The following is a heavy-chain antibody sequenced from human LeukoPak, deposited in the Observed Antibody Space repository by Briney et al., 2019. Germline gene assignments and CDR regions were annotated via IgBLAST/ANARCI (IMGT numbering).Heavy chain of an antibody. CDR3: ARGVPTASYYYMDV. J-gene: IGHJ6*03. D-gene: IGHD4-17*01. CDR1: GYTFSSNA. Sequence: ASVKVSCKASGYTFSSNAINWVRQAPGQGLEWMGWINTNTGNPTYAQGITGRFVFSLDTSVSTAYVQISSLKAEDTAVYYCARGVPTASYYYMDVWGNGTTVTVSS. V-gene: IGHV7-4-1*02. CDR2: INTNTGNP.